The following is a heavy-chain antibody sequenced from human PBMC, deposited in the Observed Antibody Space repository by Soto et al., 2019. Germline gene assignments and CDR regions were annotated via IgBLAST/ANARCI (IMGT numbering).Heavy chain of an antibody. CDR1: GYTFTSYD. CDR3: SRSEYYYDSSGYYPDAEYFQH. CDR2: IIPIFGTA. D-gene: IGHD3-22*01. Sequence: SVKVSCKASGYTFTSYDINWVRQATGQGLEWIGGIIPIFGTANYAQKFQGRVTITADESTSTAYMELSSLRSEDTAVYYCSRSEYYYDSSGYYPDAEYFQHWGQGTLVTVS. J-gene: IGHJ1*01. V-gene: IGHV1-69*13.